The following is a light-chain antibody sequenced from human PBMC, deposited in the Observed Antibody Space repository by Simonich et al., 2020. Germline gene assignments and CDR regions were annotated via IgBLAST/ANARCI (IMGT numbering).Light chain of an antibody. CDR3: SSYTSSSTLV. J-gene: IGLJ2*01. CDR1: SSDVGGYNY. Sequence: QSALTQPASVSGSPGQSITISCPGTSSDVGGYNYVSWYQQPPGKAPTLMIYDVSKRPSGVSNRFSGSKSGNTASLTISGLQAEDEADYYCSSYTSSSTLVFGGGTKLTVL. V-gene: IGLV2-14*01. CDR2: DVS.